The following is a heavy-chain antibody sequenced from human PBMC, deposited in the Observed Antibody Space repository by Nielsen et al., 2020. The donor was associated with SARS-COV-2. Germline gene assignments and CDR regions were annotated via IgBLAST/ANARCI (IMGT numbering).Heavy chain of an antibody. CDR2: INYSGST. V-gene: IGHV4-61*05. J-gene: IGHJ6*02. D-gene: IGHD3-3*02. CDR3: ARDRTILASAQSYYYYGMDV. CDR1: GGSISRSSYY. Sequence: SETLSLTCTVSGGSISRSSYYWGWIRQPPGKGLEWIGYINYSGSTKYNPSLMSRVTISLDTPKNQFSLRLSSVSAADTAVYYCARDRTILASAQSYYYYGMDVWGPGTTVTVSS.